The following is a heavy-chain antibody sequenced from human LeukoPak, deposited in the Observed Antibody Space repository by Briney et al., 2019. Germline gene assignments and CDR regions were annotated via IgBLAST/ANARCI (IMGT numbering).Heavy chain of an antibody. J-gene: IGHJ5*02. CDR2: IYYSGST. CDR1: GGSISSYY. CDR3: ARGRSSSWYGNNWFDP. D-gene: IGHD6-13*01. Sequence: SETLSLTCTVSGGSISSYYWSWIRQPPGKGLEWIGYIYYSGSTNYNPSLKSRVTISVDTSKNQFSLKLSSVTAADTAVYYCARGRSSSWYGNNWFDPWGQGTLVTVSS. V-gene: IGHV4-59*01.